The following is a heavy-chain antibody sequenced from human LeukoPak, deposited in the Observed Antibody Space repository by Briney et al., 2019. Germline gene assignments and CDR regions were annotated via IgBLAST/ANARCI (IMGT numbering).Heavy chain of an antibody. CDR2: ISYDGSNK. CDR3: ARAHPSITMVRGVQKGAFDI. D-gene: IGHD3-10*01. Sequence: GRSLRLSCAASGFTFSSYGMHWVRQAPGKGLEWVAVISYDGSNKYYADSVKGRFTISRDNSKNTLYLQMNSLRAEDTAVYYCARAHPSITMVRGVQKGAFDIWGQGTMVTVSS. J-gene: IGHJ3*02. V-gene: IGHV3-30*03. CDR1: GFTFSSYG.